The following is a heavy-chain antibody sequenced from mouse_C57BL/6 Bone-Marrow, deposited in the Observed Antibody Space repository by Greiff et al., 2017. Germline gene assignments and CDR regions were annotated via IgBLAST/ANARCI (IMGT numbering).Heavy chain of an antibody. CDR2: IDSNSGGN. CDR3: AHGNYFYWYFAV. V-gene: IGHV1-72*01. Sequence: QVQLQQPGAELVKPGASVKLFCKASGYTFTSHWMHWGKQRPGQGLEWGGRIDSNSGGNKNNEKVKSKATLTVDKPSSTAYMQLSSLTSEDSAVYYCAHGNYFYWYFAVWGTGTTVTVSS. D-gene: IGHD2-1*01. J-gene: IGHJ1*03. CDR1: GYTFTSHW.